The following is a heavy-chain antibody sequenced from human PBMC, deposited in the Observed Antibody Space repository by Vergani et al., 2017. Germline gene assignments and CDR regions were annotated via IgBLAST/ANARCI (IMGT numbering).Heavy chain of an antibody. D-gene: IGHD2-2*01. CDR3: ARGVVPAAITGGYYYYGMDG. V-gene: IGHV1-69*17. CDR1: GGTFSSYA. J-gene: IGHJ6*01. CDR2: IIPIFGIA. Sequence: QVQLVQSGAEVKKPGSSVKVSCKASGGTFSSYAISWVRQAPGQGLEWVGGIIPIFGIANYAQKFQGRVTITADKSTSPAYMELSSLRSAETAVYYCARGVVPAAITGGYYYYGMDGGRQGRTVT.